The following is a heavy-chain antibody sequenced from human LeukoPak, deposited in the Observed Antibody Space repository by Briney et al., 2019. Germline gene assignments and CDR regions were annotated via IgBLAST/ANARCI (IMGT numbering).Heavy chain of an antibody. CDR3: ARDPSVSHGSWIGPMGFFDL. CDR2: LCFGEGAI. CDR1: GFVFTDHY. D-gene: IGHD3-3*01. J-gene: IGHJ2*01. Sequence: AGTLRLSCTASGFVFTDHYMIWIRQAPGKGLEWIWSLCFGEGAIFYADSVRGRVAITRYKSNNSLYLLMDNLGVEDTAVYYCARDPSVSHGSWIGPMGFFDLWGRGTLVTVSS. V-gene: IGHV3-11*04.